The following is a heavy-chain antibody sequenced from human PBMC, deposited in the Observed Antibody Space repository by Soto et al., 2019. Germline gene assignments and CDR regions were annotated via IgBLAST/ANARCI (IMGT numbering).Heavy chain of an antibody. CDR3: VLGGLETGYYRDMDY. V-gene: IGHV1-18*04. Sequence: QDHLVQSGAEVKKPGASAKVSCKASGYTFKNYGINWVRQAPGRGLEWVAWISACNGDTSYAQHFQGRVTVTTETLTNTAYMELRSLRPDDTAVYFCVLGGLETGYYRDMDYWGQGTLVSVSS. J-gene: IGHJ4*02. CDR2: ISACNGDT. D-gene: IGHD3-9*01. CDR1: GYTFKNYG.